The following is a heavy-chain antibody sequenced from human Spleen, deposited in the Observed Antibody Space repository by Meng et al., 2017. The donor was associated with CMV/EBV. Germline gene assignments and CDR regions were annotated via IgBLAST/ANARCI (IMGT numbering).Heavy chain of an antibody. CDR3: ARDRFTGKWGRDYYGMDV. Sequence: LSLTCAASGFTFSSYWMSWVRQAPGKGLEWVANIKQDGSEKYYVDSVKGRFTISRDNAKNSLYLQMNSLRAEDTAVYYCARDRFTGKWGRDYYGMDVWGQGTTVTVSS. J-gene: IGHJ6*02. CDR1: GFTFSSYW. CDR2: IKQDGSEK. D-gene: IGHD3-16*02. V-gene: IGHV3-7*01.